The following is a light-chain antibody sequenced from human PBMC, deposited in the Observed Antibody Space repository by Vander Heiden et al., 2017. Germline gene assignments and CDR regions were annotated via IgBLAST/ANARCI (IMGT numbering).Light chain of an antibody. CDR1: ETGSKS. CDR3: QVWDSTSDLYV. V-gene: IGLV3-21*02. Sequence: SYVLTQPPSLPVAPGQTARITCGGNETGSKSVHWYQQKPGQAPVLVVYDDSDRPSGIPERFSGSSSGNTATLTISRVEAGDEADYYCQVWDSTSDLYVFGTGSKVTVL. CDR2: DDS. J-gene: IGLJ1*01.